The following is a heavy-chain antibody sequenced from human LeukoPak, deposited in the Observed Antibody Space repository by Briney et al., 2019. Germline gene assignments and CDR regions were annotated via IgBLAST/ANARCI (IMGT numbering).Heavy chain of an antibody. CDR1: GFTFKNYA. Sequence: PGWSLRLFCAASGFTFKNYAMTWVRQAAGEGLEWVSRTSGSGDIRLYEDSVKGRFTISRTNSENRLYLQMNSLRADDSGVYYCANYRSGGGGYYSGLEHWGQGTQVTV. CDR3: ANYRSGGGGYYSGLEH. J-gene: IGHJ1*01. D-gene: IGHD2-15*01. V-gene: IGHV3-23*01. CDR2: TSGSGDIR.